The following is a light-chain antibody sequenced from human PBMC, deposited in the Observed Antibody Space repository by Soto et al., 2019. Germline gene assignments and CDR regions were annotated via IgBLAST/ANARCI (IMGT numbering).Light chain of an antibody. CDR1: QDISTW. CDR3: QQANSFPYT. J-gene: IGKJ2*01. CDR2: SAY. Sequence: DIQMTQSPSFVSASVGDRVTITCRASQDISTWLAWYKQKPGRAPNLLIYSAYSLQSGVPSRFSGSGYGTDFTLTISSLQPEDFATYFCQQANSFPYTFGQGTKLEIK. V-gene: IGKV1-12*01.